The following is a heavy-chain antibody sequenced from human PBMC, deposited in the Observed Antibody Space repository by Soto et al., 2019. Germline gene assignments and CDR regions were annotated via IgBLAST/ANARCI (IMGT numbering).Heavy chain of an antibody. V-gene: IGHV4-39*02. CDR2: IDYSGST. CDR3: SRRAPEGFDP. Sequence: SETLSLTRTVSCGTIRSSHYYWAWIRQPPGKGLEWIGSIDYSGSTYYNPSLKSRVTISVDTYKNHFSLKLGSVTAADTALYYWSRRAPEGFDPWGQGTRVTVSS. CDR1: CGTIRSSHYY. J-gene: IGHJ5*02.